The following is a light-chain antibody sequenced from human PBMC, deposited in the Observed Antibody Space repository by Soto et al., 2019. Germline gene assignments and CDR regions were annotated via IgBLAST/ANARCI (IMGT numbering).Light chain of an antibody. Sequence: EIVLTQSPATLSLSPGERATLSCRASPSVPNSLAWYQQKPGQAPRLLIYGAFNRATGIPARFSGSGPGADFPLTISSLEPEDFAVYYCQQRNICPPVTFCQGTRLEIK. CDR3: QQRNICPPVT. CDR1: PSVPNS. CDR2: GAF. V-gene: IGKV3-11*01. J-gene: IGKJ5*01.